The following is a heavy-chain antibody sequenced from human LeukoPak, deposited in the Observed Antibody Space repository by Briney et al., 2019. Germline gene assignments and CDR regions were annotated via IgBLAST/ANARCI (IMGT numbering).Heavy chain of an antibody. Sequence: PSETLSLTCTVSGGSISSYYWSWIRQPAGKGLEWIGRIYTSGSTNYNPSLKSRVTMSVDTSKNQFSLKLSSVTAADTAVYYCARDRGAYYYGSGSSPNWFDPWGQGTLVTVSS. CDR3: ARDRGAYYYGSGSSPNWFDP. J-gene: IGHJ5*02. V-gene: IGHV4-4*07. D-gene: IGHD3-10*01. CDR2: IYTSGST. CDR1: GGSISSYY.